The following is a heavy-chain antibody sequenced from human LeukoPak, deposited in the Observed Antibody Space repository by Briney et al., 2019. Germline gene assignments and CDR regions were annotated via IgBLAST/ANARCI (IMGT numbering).Heavy chain of an antibody. V-gene: IGHV4-59*08. J-gene: IGHJ3*02. Sequence: SETLSLTCTVSGGSISSYYWSWIRQPPGKGLEWIGYIYYSGSTNYNPSLKSRVTISVDTSKNQFSLKLSSVTAADTAVYYCASSYSRGWYDAFDIWGQGTMVTVSS. CDR3: ASSYSRGWYDAFDI. CDR1: GGSISSYY. D-gene: IGHD6-19*01. CDR2: IYYSGST.